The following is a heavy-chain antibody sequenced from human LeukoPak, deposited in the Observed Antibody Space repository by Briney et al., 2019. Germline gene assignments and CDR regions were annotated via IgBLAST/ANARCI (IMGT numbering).Heavy chain of an antibody. V-gene: IGHV3-48*01. D-gene: IGHD2-2*01. Sequence: GGSLRLSCAASGFTLSTYAMSWVRQAPGKGLEWVSYISSSSSTIYYADSVKGRFTISRDNAKNSLYLQMNSLRAEDTAVYYCARDTLGYCSSTSCYYYMDVWGKGTTVTVSS. J-gene: IGHJ6*03. CDR1: GFTLSTYA. CDR2: ISSSSSTI. CDR3: ARDTLGYCSSTSCYYYMDV.